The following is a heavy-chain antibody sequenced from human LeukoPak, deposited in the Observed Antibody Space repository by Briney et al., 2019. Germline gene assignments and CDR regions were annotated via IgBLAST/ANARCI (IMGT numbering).Heavy chain of an antibody. CDR3: AREGSSSRRFDY. CDR1: GGTFSSYA. D-gene: IGHD6-13*01. Sequence: LGASVKVSCKASGGTFSSYAISWVRQAPGQGLEWMGRIIPIFGIANYAQKFQGRVTITADKPASTACMELGSLRSEDTAVYYCAREGSSSRRFDYWGQGTLVTVSS. V-gene: IGHV1-69*04. J-gene: IGHJ4*02. CDR2: IIPIFGIA.